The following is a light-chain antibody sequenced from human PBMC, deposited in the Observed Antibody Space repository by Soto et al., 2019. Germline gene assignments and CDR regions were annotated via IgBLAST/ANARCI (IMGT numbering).Light chain of an antibody. J-gene: IGKJ1*01. V-gene: IGKV3-15*01. Sequence: EIVMTQSPATLSVSPGERATLSCRASQSVGSHLAWYQQKPGQAPRLLIYGASTRATGIPDRFSGSGSGTEFTLTISSLQSEDFAVYYCQQYGSSPRTSGQGTKVDIK. CDR1: QSVGSH. CDR2: GAS. CDR3: QQYGSSPRT.